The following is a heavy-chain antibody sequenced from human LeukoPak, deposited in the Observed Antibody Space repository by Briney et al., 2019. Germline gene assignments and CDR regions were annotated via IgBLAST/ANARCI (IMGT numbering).Heavy chain of an antibody. D-gene: IGHD2-15*01. CDR2: ISAYNGNT. CDR1: GYTFTSYG. J-gene: IGHJ6*02. CDR3: SRDQVYCSGGSCYWVDYYYYYGMDV. Sequence: ASVKVSCKASGYTFTSYGISWVRQAPGQGLEWMGWISAYNGNTNYAQKLQGRVTMTTDTSTSTAYMELRSLRYDDTAVYYCSRDQVYCSGGSCYWVDYYYYYGMDVWGQGTTVTVSS. V-gene: IGHV1-18*01.